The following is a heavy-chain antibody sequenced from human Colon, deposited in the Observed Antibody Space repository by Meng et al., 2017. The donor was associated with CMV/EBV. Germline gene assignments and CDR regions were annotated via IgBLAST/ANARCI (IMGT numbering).Heavy chain of an antibody. CDR1: GFTFSSYA. CDR2: IYSGGSST. CDR3: ARDTTAGYLTYFDS. D-gene: IGHD1-1*01. J-gene: IGHJ4*02. V-gene: IGHV3-23*03. Sequence: GGSLRLSCAASGFTFSSYAISWVRQAPGKGLEGASVIYSGGSSTYYADSVKGRFTISRDNCKNTLYLQMNSLRAEDTAVYYSARDTTAGYLTYFDSWGQGTLVTVSS.